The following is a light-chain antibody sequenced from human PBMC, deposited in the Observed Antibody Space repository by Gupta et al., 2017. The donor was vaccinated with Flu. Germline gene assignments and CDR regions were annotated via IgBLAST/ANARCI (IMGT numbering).Light chain of an antibody. Sequence: VGDTFTITCRASENVNEWLAWYPQKAGKAPRLLIFRSSVLESGVPSRFSGSGSGKEFALTIRSLQPDDFATYYCQQYDTDYTFGQGTRLDIK. CDR2: RSS. J-gene: IGKJ2*01. CDR3: QQYDTDYT. V-gene: IGKV1-5*03. CDR1: ENVNEW.